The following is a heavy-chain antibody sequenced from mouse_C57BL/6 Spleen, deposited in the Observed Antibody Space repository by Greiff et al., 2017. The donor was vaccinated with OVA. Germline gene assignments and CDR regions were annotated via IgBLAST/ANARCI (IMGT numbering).Heavy chain of an antibody. V-gene: IGHV1-50*01. CDR1: GYTFTSYW. Sequence: QVQLKQPGAELVKPGASVKLSCKASGYTFTSYWMQWVKQRPGQGLEWIGEIDPSDSYTNYNQKFKGKATLTVDTSSSTAYMQLSSLTSGDSAVYYCARGGGTGTSDYWGQGTTLTVSS. D-gene: IGHD4-1*01. J-gene: IGHJ2*01. CDR2: IDPSDSYT. CDR3: ARGGGTGTSDY.